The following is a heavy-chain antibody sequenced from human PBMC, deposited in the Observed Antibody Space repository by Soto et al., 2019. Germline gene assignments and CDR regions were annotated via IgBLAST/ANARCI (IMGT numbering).Heavy chain of an antibody. V-gene: IGHV1-3*01. CDR2: INAGNGNT. CDR3: ARVSGIAVAEV. CDR1: GYTFTSYA. Sequence: QVQLVQSGAEVKKPGASVKVSCKASGYTFTSYAMHWVRQAPGQRLEWMGWINAGNGNTKYSQKFEGRVTITSDTDASTAYMELSSGRSEDTAVYYCARVSGIAVAEVWGQGTLVTVSS. J-gene: IGHJ4*02. D-gene: IGHD6-19*01.